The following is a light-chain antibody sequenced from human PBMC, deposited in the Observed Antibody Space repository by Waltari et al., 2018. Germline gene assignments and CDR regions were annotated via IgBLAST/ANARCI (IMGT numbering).Light chain of an antibody. Sequence: EIVLTQSPGTLSLSPGDRATLSCRASQIVSSGYLAWYPAKPGQAPMLLIHGASSRATGIPDRFSGSGSGTDFTLSIRRLEPEDFAVYFCQQYGNSPWTFGQGTKV. J-gene: IGKJ1*01. CDR1: QIVSSGY. CDR2: GAS. CDR3: QQYGNSPWT. V-gene: IGKV3-20*01.